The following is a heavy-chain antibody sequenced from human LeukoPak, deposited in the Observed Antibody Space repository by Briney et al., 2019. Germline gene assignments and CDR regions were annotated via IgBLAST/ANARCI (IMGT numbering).Heavy chain of an antibody. V-gene: IGHV3-30-3*01. CDR1: GFTFSSYA. Sequence: GGSLRLTCAASGFTFSSYAMHWVRQAPGKGLEWVAVISYDGSNKYYADSVKGRFTISRDNSKNTLYLQMNSLRAEDTAVYYCARELNTMIVVVITHFDYWGQGTLVTVSS. D-gene: IGHD3-22*01. J-gene: IGHJ4*02. CDR2: ISYDGSNK. CDR3: ARELNTMIVVVITHFDY.